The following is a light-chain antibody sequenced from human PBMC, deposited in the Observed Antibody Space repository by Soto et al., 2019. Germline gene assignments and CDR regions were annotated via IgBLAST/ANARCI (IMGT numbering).Light chain of an antibody. CDR1: SSDVGGYNY. V-gene: IGLV2-14*01. J-gene: IGLJ2*01. Sequence: QSALTQPASVSGSPGQSITISCTGTSSDVGGYNYVSWYQQHPGKAPQLMIYDVSNRHSGVSNRFSGSKSGNTASLTRSGLQAEDEADYYCSSYTRRSTLFGGGTKLTGL. CDR3: SSYTRRSTL. CDR2: DVS.